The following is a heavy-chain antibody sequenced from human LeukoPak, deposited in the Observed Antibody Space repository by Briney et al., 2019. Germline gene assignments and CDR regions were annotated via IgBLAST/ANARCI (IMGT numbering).Heavy chain of an antibody. CDR3: ARPDSGSSPGAFDI. CDR2: IYYSGST. V-gene: IGHV4-39*01. J-gene: IGHJ3*02. Sequence: SETLSLTCTVSGGSISSSRYYWGWIRQPPGKGLEWIGSIYYSGSTYYNPSLKSRVTISVDTSKNQFSLKLSSVTAADTAVYYCARPDSGSSPGAFDIWGQGTMVTVSS. CDR1: GGSISSSRYY. D-gene: IGHD1-26*01.